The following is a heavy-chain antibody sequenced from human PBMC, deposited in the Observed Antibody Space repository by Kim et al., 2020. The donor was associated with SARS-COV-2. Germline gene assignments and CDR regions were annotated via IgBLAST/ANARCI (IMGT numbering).Heavy chain of an antibody. Sequence: SETLSLTCAVYGGSFSGYYWSWIRQPPGKGLEWIGEINHSGSTNYNPSLKSRVTISVDTSKNQFSLKLSSVTAADTAVYYCARGPYCSGGSCYSRVGYFQHWGQGTLVTVSS. CDR2: INHSGST. J-gene: IGHJ1*01. CDR1: GGSFSGYY. D-gene: IGHD2-15*01. V-gene: IGHV4-34*01. CDR3: ARGPYCSGGSCYSRVGYFQH.